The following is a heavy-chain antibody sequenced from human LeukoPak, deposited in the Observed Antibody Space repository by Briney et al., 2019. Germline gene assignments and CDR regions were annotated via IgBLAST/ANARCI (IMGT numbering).Heavy chain of an antibody. V-gene: IGHV1-8*01. J-gene: IGHJ4*02. CDR1: GYTFTSYD. CDR3: ARGLRGKTMVRGVRPYYFDY. D-gene: IGHD3-10*01. Sequence: GASVKVSCKASGYTFTSYDIHWVRQATGQGLEWMGWMNPNSGNTGYAQKFQGRVTMTRNTSISTAYMELSSLRSEDTAVYYCARGLRGKTMVRGVRPYYFDYWGQGTLVTVSS. CDR2: MNPNSGNT.